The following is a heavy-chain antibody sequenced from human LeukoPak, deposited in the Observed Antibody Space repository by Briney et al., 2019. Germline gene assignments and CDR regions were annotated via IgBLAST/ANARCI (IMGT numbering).Heavy chain of an antibody. CDR1: GGSISSYY. Sequence: SETLSLTCTVSGGSISSYYWSWIRQPPGKGLEWIGYIYYSGSTNYDPSLKSRVTISVDTSKNQFSLKLSSVTAADTAVYYCARSFVVPAAIWFDPWGQGTLVTVSS. CDR3: ARSFVVPAAIWFDP. V-gene: IGHV4-59*01. CDR2: IYYSGST. J-gene: IGHJ5*02. D-gene: IGHD2-2*01.